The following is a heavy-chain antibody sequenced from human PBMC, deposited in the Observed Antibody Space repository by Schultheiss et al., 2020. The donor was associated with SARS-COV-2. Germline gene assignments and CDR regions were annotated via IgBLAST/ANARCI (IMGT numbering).Heavy chain of an antibody. CDR1: GFTFSSYA. CDR3: AKETSAGT. Sequence: GESLKISCAASGFTFSSYAMHWVRQAPGKGLEWVAVISYDGSNKYYADSVKGRFTISRDNSKNTLYLQMNSLRAEDTAVYYCAKETSAGTWGQGTLVTVSS. J-gene: IGHJ4*02. D-gene: IGHD3/OR15-3a*01. CDR2: ISYDGSNK. V-gene: IGHV3-30*07.